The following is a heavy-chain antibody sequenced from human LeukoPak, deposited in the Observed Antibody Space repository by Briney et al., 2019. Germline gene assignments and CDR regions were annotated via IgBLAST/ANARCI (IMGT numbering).Heavy chain of an antibody. CDR1: GGTFSSYA. CDR3: ARNEVVVPAATPRYYYYYGMDV. V-gene: IGHV1-69*13. Sequence: SVKVSCKASGGTFSSYAISWVRQAPGQGLEWMGGIIPIFGTANYAQRFQGRVTITADESTSTAYMELSSLRSEDTAVYYCARNEVVVPAATPRYYYYYGMDVWGQGTTVTVSS. CDR2: IIPIFGTA. D-gene: IGHD2-2*02. J-gene: IGHJ6*02.